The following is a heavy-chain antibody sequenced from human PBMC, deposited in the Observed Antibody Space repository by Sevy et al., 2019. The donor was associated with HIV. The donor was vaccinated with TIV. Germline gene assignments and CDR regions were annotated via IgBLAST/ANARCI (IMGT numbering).Heavy chain of an antibody. Sequence: GGSLRLSCAASGFTFSSYDMHWVRQATGKGLEWVSAIGTAGDTYYPGSAKGRFTISRENAKNSLYLQMNSLRAGDTAVYYCAREGTAGTIDYWGQGTLVTVSS. CDR1: GFTFSSYD. J-gene: IGHJ4*02. V-gene: IGHV3-13*01. CDR3: AREGTAGTIDY. CDR2: IGTAGDT. D-gene: IGHD1-7*01.